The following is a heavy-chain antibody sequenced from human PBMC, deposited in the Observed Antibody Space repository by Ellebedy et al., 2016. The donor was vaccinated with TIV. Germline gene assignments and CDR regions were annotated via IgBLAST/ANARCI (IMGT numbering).Heavy chain of an antibody. CDR3: ARDPAPPVSRQDPGYFDL. Sequence: GESLKISCAASGFTFSSYSMNWVRQAPGKGLEWVSYISSSSSTIYYADSVKGRFTISRDNAKNSLYLQMNSLRDEDTAVYYCARDPAPPVSRQDPGYFDLWGRGTLVTVSS. D-gene: IGHD2-2*01. V-gene: IGHV3-48*02. CDR1: GFTFSSYS. CDR2: ISSSSSTI. J-gene: IGHJ2*01.